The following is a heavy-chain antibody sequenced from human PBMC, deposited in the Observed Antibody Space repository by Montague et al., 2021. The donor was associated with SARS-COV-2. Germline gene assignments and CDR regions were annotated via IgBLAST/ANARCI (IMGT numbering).Heavy chain of an antibody. CDR2: TYYRLKWYY. Sequence: CAISGDSVSSHSGAWNWLRQSPSRGLEWLGRTYYRLKWYYNYGVSVESRITVNADTSKNQVFLQLNSVTPEDTAVYFCARGLPAGPNFGMDVWGQGTTVTVSS. J-gene: IGHJ6*02. CDR3: ARGLPAGPNFGMDV. D-gene: IGHD2-2*01. CDR1: GDSVSSHSGA. V-gene: IGHV6-1*01.